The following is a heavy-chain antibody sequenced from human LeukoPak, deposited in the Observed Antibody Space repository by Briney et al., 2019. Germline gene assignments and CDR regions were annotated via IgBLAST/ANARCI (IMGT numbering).Heavy chain of an antibody. D-gene: IGHD3-10*01. CDR2: IYYTGST. J-gene: IGHJ4*02. Sequence: PSETLSLTCTVSGASISSYYWNWIRQPPGKGLEWIGYIYYTGSTNYNPSLKSRVTMSVDTSKNQFSLKLTSVTAADTAVYYCARDLYGSHYFDYWGQGTLVTVSS. V-gene: IGHV4-59*01. CDR3: ARDLYGSHYFDY. CDR1: GASISSYY.